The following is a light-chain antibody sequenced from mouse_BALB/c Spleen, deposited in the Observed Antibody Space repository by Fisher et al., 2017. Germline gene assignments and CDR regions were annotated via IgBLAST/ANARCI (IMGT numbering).Light chain of an antibody. Sequence: DIVLTQSPAIMSASLGEKVTMSCRASSSVNYMYWYQQKSGASPKLWIYSTSNLDSGVPARFSGSGSGTFYSLTIRSVEAEDAADYYCHQWSSWTFGGGTKLEI. J-gene: IGKJ1*01. CDR3: HQWSSWT. CDR1: SSVNY. CDR2: STS. V-gene: IGKV4-50*01.